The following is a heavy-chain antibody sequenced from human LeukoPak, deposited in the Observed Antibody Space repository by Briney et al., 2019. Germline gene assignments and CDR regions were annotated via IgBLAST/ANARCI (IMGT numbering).Heavy chain of an antibody. CDR3: ARRYFDY. CDR1: GFTFSSYG. CDR2: IWYDGSNK. Sequence: GGSLRLPCAASGFTFSSYGMHWVRQAPGKGLEWVAVIWYDGSNKYYADSAKGRFTISRDSSKNTLYLQMNNLRAEDTAVYYCARRYFDYWGQGTLVTVSS. J-gene: IGHJ4*02. V-gene: IGHV3-33*01.